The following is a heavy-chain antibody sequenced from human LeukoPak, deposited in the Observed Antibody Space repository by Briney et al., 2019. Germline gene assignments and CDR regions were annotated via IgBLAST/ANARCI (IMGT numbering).Heavy chain of an antibody. D-gene: IGHD3-22*01. V-gene: IGHV3-15*01. CDR1: GFTFSNAW. Sequence: GGSLRLSCAASGFTFSNAWMSWVRQAPGKGLEWVGRIKSKTDGGTTDYAAPVKGRFTISRDDSKNTLYLQMNSLKTEDTAVYYCTTDVTAHYYDSSGYLLSDDYWGQGTLVTVSS. J-gene: IGHJ4*02. CDR2: IKSKTDGGTT. CDR3: TTDVTAHYYDSSGYLLSDDY.